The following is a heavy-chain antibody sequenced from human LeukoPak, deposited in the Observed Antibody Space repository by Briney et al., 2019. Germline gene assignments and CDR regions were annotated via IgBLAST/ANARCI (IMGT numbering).Heavy chain of an antibody. V-gene: IGHV3-30*01. CDR1: GFTFSSYA. CDR3: ARAGYISGWYGPGYYYYYMDV. J-gene: IGHJ6*03. CDR2: ISYDGSNK. D-gene: IGHD6-19*01. Sequence: GRSLRLSCAASGFTFSSYAMHWVRQVPGKGLEWVAVISYDGSNKYYADSVKGRFTISRDNSKNTLYLQMNSLRAEDTAVYYCARAGYISGWYGPGYYYYYMDVWGKGTTVTVSS.